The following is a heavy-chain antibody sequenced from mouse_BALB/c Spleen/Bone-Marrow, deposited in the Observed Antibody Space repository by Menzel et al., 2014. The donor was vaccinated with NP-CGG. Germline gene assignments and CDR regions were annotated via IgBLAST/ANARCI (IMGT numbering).Heavy chain of an antibody. V-gene: IGHV5-6-3*01. J-gene: IGHJ2*01. CDR3: TRDGSSYEGNYFDY. CDR1: GFTFSSYG. Sequence: EVQRVESGGGLVQPGGSLKPSCAASGFTFSSYGMSWVRQTPDKRLELVATTNSNGGSTYYPDSVKGRFTISRDNAKNTLYLQMSSLKSEDTAMYYCTRDGSSYEGNYFDYWGQGTTLTGSS. D-gene: IGHD1-1*01. CDR2: TNSNGGST.